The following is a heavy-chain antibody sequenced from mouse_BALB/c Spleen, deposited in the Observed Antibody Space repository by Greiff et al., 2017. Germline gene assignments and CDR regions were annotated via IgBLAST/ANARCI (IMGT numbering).Heavy chain of an antibody. V-gene: IGHV1S81*02. Sequence: QVQLQQPGAELVKPGASVKLSCKASGYTFTSYYMYWVKQRPGQGLEWIGEINPSNGGTNFNEKFKSKATLTVDKSSSTAYMQLSSLTSEDSAVYYCTREGLLRFDYWGQGTTLTVSS. CDR2: INPSNGGT. CDR3: TREGLLRFDY. D-gene: IGHD2-3*01. CDR1: GYTFTSYY. J-gene: IGHJ2*01.